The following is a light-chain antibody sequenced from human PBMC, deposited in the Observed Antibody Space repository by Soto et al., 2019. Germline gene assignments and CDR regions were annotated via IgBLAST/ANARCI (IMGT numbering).Light chain of an antibody. CDR1: QDIRND. CDR2: GVF. J-gene: IGKJ4*01. V-gene: IGKV1-6*01. Sequence: QVTQAPSSLSASVGDRVTITCRTSQDIRNDLGWYQQKPGKAPKLVIYGVFNLQSGVPSRFSGSGFGTDFTLTISSLQPEDSATYYCLQDFNYPLPFGGGTKVAI. CDR3: LQDFNYPLP.